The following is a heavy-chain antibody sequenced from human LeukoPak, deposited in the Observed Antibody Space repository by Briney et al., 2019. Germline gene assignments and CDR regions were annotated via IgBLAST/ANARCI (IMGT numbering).Heavy chain of an antibody. J-gene: IGHJ4*02. CDR2: IRYDGSNK. CDR3: VKDAPLNMLVGFDH. D-gene: IGHD1-26*01. Sequence: PGGSLRLSCAASGFTFSSYGMHWVRQAPGKGLEWVAFIRYDGSNKYYADSVKGRFTISRDNSKNTLYLQMSSLRAEDTALYYCVKDAPLNMLVGFDHCGQGTLVTVSS. V-gene: IGHV3-30*02. CDR1: GFTFSSYG.